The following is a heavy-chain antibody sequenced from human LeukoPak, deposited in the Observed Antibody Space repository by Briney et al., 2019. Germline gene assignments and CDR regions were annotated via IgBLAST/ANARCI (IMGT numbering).Heavy chain of an antibody. V-gene: IGHV1-2*02. CDR1: GYTFTGNY. Sequence: ASVKVSCKASGYTFTGNYMHWMRQAPGQGLEWMGWINPNSGGTNYAQKFQGRVTMTSDTSISTAYMELSSLRSDDTAVYFCAREYCTNGVCYKAHDYWGQGTLVTVSS. CDR2: INPNSGGT. CDR3: AREYCTNGVCYKAHDY. D-gene: IGHD2-8*01. J-gene: IGHJ4*02.